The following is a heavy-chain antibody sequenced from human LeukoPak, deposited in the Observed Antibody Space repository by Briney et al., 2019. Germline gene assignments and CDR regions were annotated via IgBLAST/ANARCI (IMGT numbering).Heavy chain of an antibody. CDR2: INHSGST. Sequence: PSETLSLTCAVYGGSFSGYYWSWIRQPPGKGLEWIGEINHSGSTNYNPSLKSRVTISVDTSKNQFSLKLSSVTAADTAVYYCARAPGYSYCYRLDYWGQGTLVTVSS. CDR3: ARAPGYSYCYRLDY. J-gene: IGHJ4*02. D-gene: IGHD5-18*01. V-gene: IGHV4-34*01. CDR1: GGSFSGYY.